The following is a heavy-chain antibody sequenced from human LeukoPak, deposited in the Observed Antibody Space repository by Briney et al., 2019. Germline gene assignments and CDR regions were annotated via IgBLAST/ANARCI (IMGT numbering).Heavy chain of an antibody. CDR3: SRARRSNGAAAGTGYIDS. J-gene: IGHJ4*02. CDR1: DGPISTYY. Sequence: SETLSLTCAVSDGPISTYYWTWIRQSPGKGLEGIGFIHYTGTTSYNPSLKSRLTISVDTSKDLFSLSLDSVTAADTAIYFCSRARRSNGAAAGTGYIDSWGQGTLVTVSS. V-gene: IGHV4-59*01. D-gene: IGHD6-13*01. CDR2: IHYTGTT.